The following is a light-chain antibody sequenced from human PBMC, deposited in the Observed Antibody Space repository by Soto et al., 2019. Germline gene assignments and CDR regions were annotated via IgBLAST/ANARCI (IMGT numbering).Light chain of an antibody. CDR3: QQCGSSPLT. J-gene: IGKJ4*01. V-gene: IGKV3-20*01. Sequence: EIVLTQSPGTLSLSPGERATLSCRASQSVRSSYLARFQQRPGQAPRLLIYGASFRATGIPDRFSGSGSGTDFTLTINRLEPEDFAVYYCQQCGSSPLTFGGGTKVDIK. CDR2: GAS. CDR1: QSVRSSY.